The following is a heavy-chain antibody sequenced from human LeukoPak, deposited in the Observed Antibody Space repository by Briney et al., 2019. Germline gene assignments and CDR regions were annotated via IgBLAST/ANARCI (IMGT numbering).Heavy chain of an antibody. CDR3: ARDPFMTTGWGIDY. CDR1: GGSFSGYY. CDR2: ISSSGDAT. Sequence: LSLTCAVYGGSFSGYYWSWIRQAPGKGLEWVSYISSSGDATYYADSVRGRFTISRDNTKNSLYLQMNSLRAEDTAVYYCARDPFMTTGWGIDYWGQGTLVTVSS. J-gene: IGHJ4*01. V-gene: IGHV3-11*01. D-gene: IGHD4-17*01.